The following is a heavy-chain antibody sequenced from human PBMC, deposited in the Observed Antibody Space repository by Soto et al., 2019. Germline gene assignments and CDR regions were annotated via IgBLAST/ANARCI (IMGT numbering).Heavy chain of an antibody. CDR1: GGSISSGDYY. V-gene: IGHV4-30-4*01. Sequence: KPSETLSLTCTVSGGSISSGDYYWSWIRQPPGKGLEWIGYIYYSGSTYYNLSLKSRVTISVDTSKNQFSLKLSSVTAADTAVYYCARDWSLYYFDYWGQGTLVTVSS. J-gene: IGHJ4*02. D-gene: IGHD3-3*01. CDR2: IYYSGST. CDR3: ARDWSLYYFDY.